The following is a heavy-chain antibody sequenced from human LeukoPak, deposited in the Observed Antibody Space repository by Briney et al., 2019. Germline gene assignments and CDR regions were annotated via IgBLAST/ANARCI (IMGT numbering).Heavy chain of an antibody. V-gene: IGHV4-34*01. CDR1: GGSFSGYY. D-gene: IGHD3-9*01. CDR3: ARTHRLYDILTGYYPYYYYYMDV. CDR2: INHSGST. J-gene: IGHJ6*03. Sequence: SETLSLTCAAYGGSFSGYYWSWIRQPPGKGLEWIGEINHSGSTNYNPSLKSRVTISVDTSKNQFSLKLSSVTAADTAVYYCARTHRLYDILTGYYPYYYYYMDVWGKGTTVTVSS.